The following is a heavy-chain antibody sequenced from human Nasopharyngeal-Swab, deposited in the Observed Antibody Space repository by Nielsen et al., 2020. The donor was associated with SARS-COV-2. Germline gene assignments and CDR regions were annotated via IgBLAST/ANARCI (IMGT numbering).Heavy chain of an antibody. CDR3: ARDQYYDSSGYYYYGMDV. J-gene: IGHJ6*02. D-gene: IGHD3-22*01. CDR1: GFTFSSYW. V-gene: IGHV3-7*01. Sequence: GGSLRLSCAASGFTFSSYWMSLVRHAPGKGLEWVANIKQDGSEKYYVEPVKGRFTISRDNAQNSLYLQMNSLRAEDTAVYYCARDQYYDSSGYYYYGMDVWGQGTTVTVSS. CDR2: IKQDGSEK.